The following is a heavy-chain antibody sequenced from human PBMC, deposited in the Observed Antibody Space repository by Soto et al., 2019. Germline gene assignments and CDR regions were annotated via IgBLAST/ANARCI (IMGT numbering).Heavy chain of an antibody. CDR1: GFTVSSNY. J-gene: IGHJ4*02. V-gene: IGHV3-53*04. CDR2: IYSGGST. CDR3: ASENSKPIHCSGGSCYGWAYFDY. D-gene: IGHD2-15*01. Sequence: EVQLVESGGGLVQPGGSLRLSCAASGFTVSSNYMSWVRQAPGKGLEWVSVIYSGGSTYYADSVKGRFTISRHNSKNTLYLQMNSLRAEDTAVYYCASENSKPIHCSGGSCYGWAYFDYWGQGTLVTVSS.